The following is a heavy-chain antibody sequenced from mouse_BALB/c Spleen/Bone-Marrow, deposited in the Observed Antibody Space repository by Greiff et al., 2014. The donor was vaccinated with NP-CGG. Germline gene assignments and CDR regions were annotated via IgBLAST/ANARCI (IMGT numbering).Heavy chain of an antibody. Sequence: VQGVESGAELVRPGTSVKISCKASGYTFTNYWLGWLKQRPGHGLEWIGDIYPGGVYSNCNEKFKGKATLTADTSSSSAYMQLSSLTSEDSAVYFCAPWGPYYFAYWGQGTTLTVSS. CDR3: APWGPYYFAY. V-gene: IGHV1-63*02. J-gene: IGHJ2*01. CDR2: IYPGGVYS. CDR1: GYTFTNYW.